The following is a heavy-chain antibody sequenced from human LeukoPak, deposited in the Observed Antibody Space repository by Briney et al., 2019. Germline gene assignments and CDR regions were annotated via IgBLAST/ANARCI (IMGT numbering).Heavy chain of an antibody. CDR3: ARGRLLYNWFDP. J-gene: IGHJ5*02. V-gene: IGHV1-2*04. CDR1: GYTFTSYD. Sequence: ASVKVSCKASGYTFTSYDINWVRQATGQGLEWMGWINPNSGGTNYAQKFQGWVTMTRDTSISTAYMELSRLRSDGTAVYYCARGRLLYNWFDPWGQGTLVTVSS. D-gene: IGHD6-25*01. CDR2: INPNSGGT.